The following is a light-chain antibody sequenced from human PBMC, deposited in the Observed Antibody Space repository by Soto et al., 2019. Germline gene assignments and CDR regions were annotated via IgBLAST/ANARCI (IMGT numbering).Light chain of an antibody. Sequence: EIVMTQSPATLSVSPGEGATLSCRASQSVGRKLVWYQQKAGQAPRPLIFDASTRATGIPARFSGSGSGTEFTLTISRLDPEDFEVYYCHQYDQWFSITFGQGTRLEIK. CDR1: QSVGRK. CDR2: DAS. V-gene: IGKV3-15*01. J-gene: IGKJ5*01. CDR3: HQYDQWFSIT.